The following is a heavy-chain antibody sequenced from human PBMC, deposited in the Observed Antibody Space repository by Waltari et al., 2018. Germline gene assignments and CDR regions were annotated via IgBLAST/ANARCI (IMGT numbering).Heavy chain of an antibody. Sequence: QVQLVVSGGGVVQPGKSLRLSCAASGFSFSSYAMHWVRQAPGKGLEWLAGRWYDRDNKYYGDSVRGRFTNSRDNSKNTLYLQLNSLRAEDTAVYYCARASIAVEERGDDYFHYWGQGTLVTVSS. CDR1: GFSFSSYA. CDR2: RWYDRDNK. J-gene: IGHJ4*02. D-gene: IGHD6-19*01. V-gene: IGHV3-33*01. CDR3: ARASIAVEERGDDYFHY.